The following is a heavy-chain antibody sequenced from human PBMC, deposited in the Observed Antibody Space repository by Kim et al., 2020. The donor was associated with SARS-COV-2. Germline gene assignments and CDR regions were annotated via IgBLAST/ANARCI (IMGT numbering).Heavy chain of an antibody. CDR1: GGSISSSDYY. CDR3: ARRYYYGSGSFFDWFDP. V-gene: IGHV4-39*02. Sequence: SETLSLTCTVSGGSISSSDYYWGWIRQPPGKGLEWIGNVYYSGSTHYNPSLKSRVTISVDTSKNHFSLKLSSGTAADTAVYYCARRYYYGSGSFFDWFDP. J-gene: IGHJ5*02. CDR2: VYYSGST. D-gene: IGHD3-10*01.